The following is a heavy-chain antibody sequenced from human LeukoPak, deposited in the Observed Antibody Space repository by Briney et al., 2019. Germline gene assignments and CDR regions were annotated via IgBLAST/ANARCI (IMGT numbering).Heavy chain of an antibody. CDR3: AELGITMIGGV. Sequence: PGGALRLSCATPRLTFRSYEMTWVPQTPGKGLGRVSYISSSGSTIYYADSVKGRFTISRDNAKNSLYLQMNSLRAEDTAVYYCAELGITMIGGVWGKGTTVTISS. V-gene: IGHV3-48*03. J-gene: IGHJ6*04. CDR1: RLTFRSYE. CDR2: ISSSGSTI. D-gene: IGHD3-10*02.